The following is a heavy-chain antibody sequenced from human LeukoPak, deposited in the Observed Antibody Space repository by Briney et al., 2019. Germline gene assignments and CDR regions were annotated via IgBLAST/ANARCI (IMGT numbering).Heavy chain of an antibody. CDR3: AREGVIAAAGTEGYNWFDP. Sequence: SETLSLTCTVSGGSISSYYWSWIRQPPGKGLEWIGYIYYSGSTNYNPSLKSRVTISVDRSKNQFSLKLSSVTAADTAVYYCAREGVIAAAGTEGYNWFDPWGQGTLVTVSS. CDR1: GGSISSYY. D-gene: IGHD6-13*01. V-gene: IGHV4-59*12. J-gene: IGHJ5*02. CDR2: IYYSGST.